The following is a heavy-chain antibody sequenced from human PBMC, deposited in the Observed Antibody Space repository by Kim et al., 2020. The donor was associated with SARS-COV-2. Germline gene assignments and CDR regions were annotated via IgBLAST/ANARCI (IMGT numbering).Heavy chain of an antibody. CDR2: IDNDGTTT. V-gene: IGHV3-74*01. CDR3: TRGPF. CDR1: GFSFSEWW. J-gene: IGHJ4*02. Sequence: GGSLRLSCAASGFSFSEWWMDWVHQAPGKGPEWVARIDNDGTTTLYADSVKGRFTISRDNSKNTLYLQMTGLRADDTGVYYCTRGPFWGQGTLVTVSS.